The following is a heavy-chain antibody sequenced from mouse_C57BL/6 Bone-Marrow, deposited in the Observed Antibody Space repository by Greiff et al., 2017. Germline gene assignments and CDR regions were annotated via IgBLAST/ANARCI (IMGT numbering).Heavy chain of an antibody. CDR1: GFTFSSYA. V-gene: IGHV5-4*03. CDR3: AGAYYSNPYAMDY. CDR2: ISDGGSYT. D-gene: IGHD2-5*01. J-gene: IGHJ4*01. Sequence: DVMLVESGGGLVKPGGSLKLSCAASGFTFSSYAMSWVRQTPEKRLEWVATISDGGSYTYYPDNVKGRFTISRDNTKNNLYLQMSHLKSEDTAMYYCAGAYYSNPYAMDYWGQGTSVTVSS.